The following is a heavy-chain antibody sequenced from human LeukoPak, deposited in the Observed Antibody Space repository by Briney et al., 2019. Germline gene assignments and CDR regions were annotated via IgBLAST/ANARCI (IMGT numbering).Heavy chain of an antibody. CDR3: ARASPGGSSSVGDHFDY. J-gene: IGHJ4*02. Sequence: SETLSLTCTVSGGSISSSSYYWGWIRQPPGKGLEWIGSIYYSGSTYYNPSLKSRVTISVDTSKNQFSLKLSSVTAADTAVYYCARASPGGSSSVGDHFDYWGQGTLVTVSS. V-gene: IGHV4-39*07. CDR2: IYYSGST. D-gene: IGHD6-6*01. CDR1: GGSISSSSYY.